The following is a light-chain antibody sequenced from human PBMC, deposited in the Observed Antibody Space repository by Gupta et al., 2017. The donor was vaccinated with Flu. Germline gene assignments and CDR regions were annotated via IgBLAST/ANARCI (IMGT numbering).Light chain of an antibody. V-gene: IGKV3-11*01. Sequence: EVVLTQSLATLSLSQAERATLSCRASQSVSSYLDWYQQKPGQAPRLLIYDASNRATGIPARFSGSGSGTDVTRTISSLEPEDFAVYYCQQRSNWPPLYSFGQGTKLEIK. CDR3: QQRSNWPPLYS. CDR1: QSVSSY. CDR2: DAS. J-gene: IGKJ2*03.